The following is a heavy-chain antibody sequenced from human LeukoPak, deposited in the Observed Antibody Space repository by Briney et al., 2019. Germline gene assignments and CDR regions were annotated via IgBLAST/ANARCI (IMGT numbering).Heavy chain of an antibody. J-gene: IGHJ6*03. D-gene: IGHD3-10*01. CDR3: ARGTSYDMDV. V-gene: IGHV4-61*02. CDR2: MHTSVTT. Sequence: SETLSLTCTVSGGSISSGSYCWSWLRQPAGKGLEWFGRMHTSVTTNYNPYLKSRVTISVDTSKNHSSLKLSSVTAADTAIYFCARGTSYDMDVWGKGTTVSVSS. CDR1: GGSISSGSYC.